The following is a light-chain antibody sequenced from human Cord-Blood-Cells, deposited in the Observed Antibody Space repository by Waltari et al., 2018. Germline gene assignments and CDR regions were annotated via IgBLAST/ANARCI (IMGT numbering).Light chain of an antibody. CDR1: QSISSW. V-gene: IGKV1-5*03. CDR3: QQYNSYSGT. Sequence: DIQMTQSPSTLSASVGDRVTITCRASQSISSWLAWYQQKPGKAPTLLIYKASSLESGVPSRCSGSGSGTEFTLTISSLQPDDFATYYCQQYNSYSGTFGQGTKVEIK. J-gene: IGKJ1*01. CDR2: KAS.